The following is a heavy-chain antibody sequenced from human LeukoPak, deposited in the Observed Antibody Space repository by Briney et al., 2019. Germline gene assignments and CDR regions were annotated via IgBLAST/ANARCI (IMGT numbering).Heavy chain of an antibody. J-gene: IGHJ3*02. D-gene: IGHD2-8*01. CDR3: ARVEMYEGGAFDI. V-gene: IGHV4-30-4*01. CDR1: GGSISSGDYY. CDR2: IYYSGST. Sequence: SETLSLTCTVSGGSISSGDYYWCWIRQPPGKGLEWIGYIYYSGSTYYNPSLKSRVTISVDTSKNQFSLKLSSVTAADTAVYYCARVEMYEGGAFDIWARGQWSPSLQ.